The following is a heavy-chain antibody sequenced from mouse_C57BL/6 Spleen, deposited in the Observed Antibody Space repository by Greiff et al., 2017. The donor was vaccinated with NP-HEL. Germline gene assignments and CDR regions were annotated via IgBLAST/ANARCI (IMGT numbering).Heavy chain of an antibody. D-gene: IGHD1-1*02. CDR1: GFTFSSYA. V-gene: IGHV5-9-1*02. Sequence: DVMLVESGEGLVKPGGSLKLSCAASGFTFSSYAMSWVRPTPEKRLEWVAYISSGGDYLYYADTVKGRFTISRDNARNTLYLQMSSLKSEDTAMYYCTRDGAYYAMDYWGQGTSVTVSS. CDR2: ISSGGDYL. J-gene: IGHJ4*01. CDR3: TRDGAYYAMDY.